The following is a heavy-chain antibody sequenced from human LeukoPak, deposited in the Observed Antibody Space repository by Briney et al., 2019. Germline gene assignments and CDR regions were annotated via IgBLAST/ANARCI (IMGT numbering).Heavy chain of an antibody. V-gene: IGHV3-73*01. CDR1: GFTFSSYE. CDR3: TFLRDGYNNDAFDI. J-gene: IGHJ3*02. CDR2: IRSKANRYAT. D-gene: IGHD5-24*01. Sequence: PGGSLRLSCAASGFTFSSYEMNWVRQASGKGLEWVGRIRSKANRYATAYAASVKGRFTISRDDSKNTAYLQMNSLKTEDTAVYYCTFLRDGYNNDAFDIWGQGTMVTVSS.